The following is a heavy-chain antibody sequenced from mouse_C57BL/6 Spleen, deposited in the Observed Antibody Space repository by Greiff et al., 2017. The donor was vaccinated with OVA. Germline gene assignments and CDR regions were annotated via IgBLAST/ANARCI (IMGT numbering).Heavy chain of an antibody. Sequence: VQLKQPGAELVRPGSSVKLSCKASGYTFTSYWMHWVKQRPIQGLEWIGNIDPSDSETHYNQKFKDKATLTVDKSSSTAYMQLSSLTSEDSAVYYCARGGYEGYYYAMDYWGQGTSVTVSS. D-gene: IGHD2-2*01. V-gene: IGHV1-52*01. CDR3: ARGGYEGYYYAMDY. J-gene: IGHJ4*01. CDR1: GYTFTSYW. CDR2: IDPSDSET.